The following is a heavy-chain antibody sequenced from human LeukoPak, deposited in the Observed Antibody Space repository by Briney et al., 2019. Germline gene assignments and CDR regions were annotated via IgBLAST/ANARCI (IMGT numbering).Heavy chain of an antibody. V-gene: IGHV5-51*01. CDR1: GYSFTSYW. D-gene: IGHD3-22*01. Sequence: GESLKISCKASGYSFTSYWIGWVRQMPGIGLEWMGIIYPGDSDIKYSPTFQGQVTISVDKSISSVYLQWSSLKASDTAMYYCARGHSSVYYPNWFDPWGQGTLVTVSS. J-gene: IGHJ5*02. CDR2: IYPGDSDI. CDR3: ARGHSSVYYPNWFDP.